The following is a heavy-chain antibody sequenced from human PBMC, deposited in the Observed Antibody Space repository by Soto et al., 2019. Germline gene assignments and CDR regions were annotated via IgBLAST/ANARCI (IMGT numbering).Heavy chain of an antibody. CDR3: ARRIESTNNRYICCDP. V-gene: IGHV4-34*01. J-gene: IGHJ5*02. CDR1: GASFSDYS. D-gene: IGHD2-8*01. CDR2: INHTGST. Sequence: SETLSLTCAIYGASFSDYSWSWIRQPPGKGLQWIGEINHTGSTNYSPSLKSRVTISQDTSKNQFFLRLRSVTAADTAVYYCARRIESTNNRYICCDPCGQLTPVTVSS.